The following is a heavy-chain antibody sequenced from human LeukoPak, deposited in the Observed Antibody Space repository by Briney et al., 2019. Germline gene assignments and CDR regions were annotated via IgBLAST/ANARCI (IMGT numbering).Heavy chain of an antibody. J-gene: IGHJ4*02. V-gene: IGHV3-53*01. CDR1: GFTVSSNY. CDR3: AKDEGRLINNWYRQY. D-gene: IGHD1-1*01. Sequence: GGSLRLSCTASGFTVSSNYMTWVRQAPGRGLEWVSTIEQDSSATYSADSVRGRFAISRDNSKNTLYLHINSLTAGDTAMYYCAKDEGRLINNWYRQYWGQGTPVTVSP. CDR2: IEQDSSAT.